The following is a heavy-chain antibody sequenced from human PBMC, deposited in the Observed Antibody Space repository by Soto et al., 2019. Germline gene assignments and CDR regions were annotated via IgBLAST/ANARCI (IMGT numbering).Heavy chain of an antibody. D-gene: IGHD2-2*01. Sequence: SETLSLTCAVYGGSFSGHYWSWIRQPPGKGLEWIGEINHSGSTNYNPSLKSRVTISVDTSKDQFSLKLSSVTAADTAVYYCARYISYCSSTSCYSYFDYWGQGTLVTVSS. J-gene: IGHJ4*02. CDR2: INHSGST. V-gene: IGHV4-34*01. CDR3: ARYISYCSSTSCYSYFDY. CDR1: GGSFSGHY.